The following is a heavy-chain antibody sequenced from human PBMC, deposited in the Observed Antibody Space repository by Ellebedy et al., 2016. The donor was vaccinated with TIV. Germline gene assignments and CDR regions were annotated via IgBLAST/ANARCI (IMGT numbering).Heavy chain of an antibody. J-gene: IGHJ4*02. D-gene: IGHD4-17*01. Sequence: GESLKISXTASGFNFNNAVMNWVRQAPGKGLEWVSYISDSSGTKYYADSVKGRFTISRDNVKNSLYLHMNSLTDEDTAVYYCARDSYVDYYFDHWGQGTLVTVSS. CDR3: ARDSYVDYYFDH. V-gene: IGHV3-48*02. CDR2: ISDSSGTK. CDR1: GFNFNNAV.